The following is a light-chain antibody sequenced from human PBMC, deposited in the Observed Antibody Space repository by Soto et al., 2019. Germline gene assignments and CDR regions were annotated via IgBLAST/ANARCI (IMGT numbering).Light chain of an antibody. Sequence: EMVLTQSPATLSLSPGERATLSCRASPSVSSSYLAWYQQKPGQAPRLLIYGASSRATGIPDRFGGGGSGTDFTLTISRLEPEDFAVYYCQQYGSSPPFTFGQGTKVDIK. CDR2: GAS. CDR3: QQYGSSPPFT. J-gene: IGKJ1*01. CDR1: PSVSSSY. V-gene: IGKV3-20*01.